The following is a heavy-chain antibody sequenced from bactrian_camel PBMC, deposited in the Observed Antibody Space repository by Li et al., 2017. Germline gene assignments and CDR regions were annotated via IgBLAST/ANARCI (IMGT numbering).Heavy chain of an antibody. D-gene: IGHD6*01. V-gene: IGHV3S40*01. CDR1: GFTFSSYA. Sequence: DVQLVESGGGLVQPGGSLRLSCAASGFTFSSYAMSWVRQAPGKGLEWVSGINEGGGSTYYADSVKGRFTISRDNAKNTVYLQLNSLKTEDMAMYYCAKDGGSWYGEGFGYWGQGTQVTVS. CDR3: AKDGGSWYGEGFGY. CDR2: INEGGGST. J-gene: IGHJ6*01.